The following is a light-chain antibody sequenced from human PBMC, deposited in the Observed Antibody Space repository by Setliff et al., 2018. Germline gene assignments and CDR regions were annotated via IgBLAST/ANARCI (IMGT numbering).Light chain of an antibody. Sequence: IQMTQSPSTLSASVGDRVTITCRASQNINTRLAWHQQKPGKAPKVLIYEASNLKSGVPSRFSGSGSGTEFTLTISSLQPDDFATYYCQQYENFWTFGQGTKVDIK. V-gene: IGKV1-5*03. CDR1: QNINTR. J-gene: IGKJ1*01. CDR2: EAS. CDR3: QQYENFWT.